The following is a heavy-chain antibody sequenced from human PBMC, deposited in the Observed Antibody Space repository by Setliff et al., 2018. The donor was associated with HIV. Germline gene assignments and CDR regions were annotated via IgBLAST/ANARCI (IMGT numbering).Heavy chain of an antibody. CDR1: GYAFSTYD. J-gene: IGHJ3*02. Sequence: ASVKVSCKASGYAFSTYDINWVRQTTGRGLEWMGWMNPNSGNTGYAQQFQGRITMTRNSSISTAYMDLSSLRSEDTAVYYCAIRREVVAAATTRRGLDIWGQGSMVTVSS. V-gene: IGHV1-8*02. D-gene: IGHD2-15*01. CDR3: AIRREVVAAATTRRGLDI. CDR2: MNPNSGNT.